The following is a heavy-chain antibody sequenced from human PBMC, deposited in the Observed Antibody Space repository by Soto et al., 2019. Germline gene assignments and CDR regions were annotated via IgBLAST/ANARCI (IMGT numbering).Heavy chain of an antibody. CDR3: ARAQRITIFGVVIGSGMDV. CDR1: GFTFSSYG. J-gene: IGHJ6*02. Sequence: PGGSLRLSCAASGFTFSSYGMHWVRQAPGKGLEWVAVIWYDGSNKYYADSVKGRFTISRDNSKNTLYLQMNSLRAEDTAVYYCARAQRITIFGVVIGSGMDVWGQGTTVTVS. V-gene: IGHV3-33*01. CDR2: IWYDGSNK. D-gene: IGHD3-3*01.